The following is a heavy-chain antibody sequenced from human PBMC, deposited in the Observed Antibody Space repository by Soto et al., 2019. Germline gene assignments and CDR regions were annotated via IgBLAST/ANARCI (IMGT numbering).Heavy chain of an antibody. CDR2: INAGNGNT. CDR3: ARAVAVPGDFDY. D-gene: IGHD6-19*01. CDR1: GYTFTGYA. Sequence: QVQLVQSGAEEKKPGASVKVSCKASGYTFTGYAMHWVRQAPGQRLEWMGWINAGNGNTKYSQKFQGRVTITRDTSASAAYMELSSLSSEDTAVYYCARAVAVPGDFDYWGQGTLVTVSS. V-gene: IGHV1-3*05. J-gene: IGHJ4*02.